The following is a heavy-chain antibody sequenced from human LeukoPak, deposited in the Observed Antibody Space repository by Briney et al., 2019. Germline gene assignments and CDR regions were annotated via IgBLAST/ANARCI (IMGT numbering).Heavy chain of an antibody. CDR3: AELGITMIGGV. V-gene: IGHV3-48*03. D-gene: IGHD3-10*02. CDR2: ISSSGSDI. CDR1: GFTFSSYE. J-gene: IGHJ6*04. Sequence: PGGSLRLSCAASGFTFSSYEMHWVRQAPGKGLEWVSYISSSGSDIYYADSVKGRFTISRDNAKNSLYLHMNSLRAEDTAVYYCAELGITMIGGVWGKGTTVTISS.